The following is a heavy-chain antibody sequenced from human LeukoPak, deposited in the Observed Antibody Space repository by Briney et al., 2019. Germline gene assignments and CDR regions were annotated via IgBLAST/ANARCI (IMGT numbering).Heavy chain of an antibody. CDR2: IYPGDSDT. CDR1: GYSFTSYW. CDR3: ARLGYSYGYLYYFDY. V-gene: IGHV5-51*01. D-gene: IGHD5-18*01. J-gene: IGHJ4*02. Sequence: GESLKISCKGSGYSFTSYWIGWVRQMPGKGLEWMGIIYPGDSDTRYSPSFQGQVTISADKSISTAYLQWSGLKASDTAMCYCARLGYSYGYLYYFDYWGQGTLVTVSS.